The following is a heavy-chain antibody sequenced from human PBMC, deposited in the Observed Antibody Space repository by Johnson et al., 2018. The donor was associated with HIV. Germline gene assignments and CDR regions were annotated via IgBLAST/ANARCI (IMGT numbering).Heavy chain of an antibody. D-gene: IGHD3-10*01. J-gene: IGHJ3*02. CDR1: GFTFDDYG. CDR3: ARGALGSFDI. CDR2: INWNGGST. Sequence: VQLVESGGGVVQPGGSLRLSCAASGFTFDDYGMTWVRQAPGKGLEWVSGINWNGGSTTYADSVKGRFTISRDNAKNSLYLQMDSLRDEDMAVYYCARGALGSFDIWGQGTMVTVSA. V-gene: IGHV3-20*04.